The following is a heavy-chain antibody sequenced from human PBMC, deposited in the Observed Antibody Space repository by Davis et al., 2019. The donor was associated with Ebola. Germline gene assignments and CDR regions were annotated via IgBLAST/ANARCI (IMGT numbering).Heavy chain of an antibody. V-gene: IGHV3-73*01. CDR1: GFTFSGSA. CDR3: ARGRDIVVVIAFYYFEY. J-gene: IGHJ4*02. CDR2: IRSKANSYAT. D-gene: IGHD2-21*01. Sequence: GESLKISCAASGFTFSGSAMHWVRQASGKGLEWVGRIRSKANSYATAYAASVKGRFTISRDDSKNTAYLQMNSLKTEDTAVYYCARGRDIVVVIAFYYFEYWGQGTLVTVSS.